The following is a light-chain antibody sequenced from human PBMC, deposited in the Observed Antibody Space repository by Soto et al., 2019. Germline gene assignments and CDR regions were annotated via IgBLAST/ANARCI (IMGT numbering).Light chain of an antibody. CDR2: DAS. V-gene: IGKV3-20*01. CDR1: QSVRSNY. J-gene: IGKJ4*01. Sequence: EIVLTQSPDTLSLSPGERATLSCRASQSVRSNYLAWYQQKPGQSPRFLIYDASSRATGIPDRFRGSGSGTDFTLTISRLETEDFAVYYCQQYGSSPLTFGGGTKVEIK. CDR3: QQYGSSPLT.